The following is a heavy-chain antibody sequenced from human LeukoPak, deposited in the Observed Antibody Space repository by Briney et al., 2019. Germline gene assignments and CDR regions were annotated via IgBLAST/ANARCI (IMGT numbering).Heavy chain of an antibody. CDR3: AREYSGYGRPFDY. CDR1: GFTFSSYA. Sequence: PGGSLRLSCAASGFTFSSYAMHWVRQAPGKGLEWVAVISYDGSNKYYADSVKGRFTISRDNSKNTLYLQMNSLRAEDTAVYYCAREYSGYGRPFDYWGQGTLVTVSS. CDR2: ISYDGSNK. D-gene: IGHD5-12*01. J-gene: IGHJ4*02. V-gene: IGHV3-30*04.